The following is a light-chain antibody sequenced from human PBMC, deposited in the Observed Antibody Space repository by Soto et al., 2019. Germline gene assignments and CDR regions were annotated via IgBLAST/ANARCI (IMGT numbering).Light chain of an antibody. CDR1: QSISSW. CDR2: KAS. V-gene: IGKV1-5*03. CDR3: QQYQSYSQ. J-gene: IGKJ1*01. Sequence: DIQMTQSPSTLSASVGDRVTITCRASQSISSWLAWYQQKPGKAPKLLIYKASSLESGVPSRFSGSGSGTEFTLTISRLQPDDFATYYCQQYQSYSQFGQGTKVEIK.